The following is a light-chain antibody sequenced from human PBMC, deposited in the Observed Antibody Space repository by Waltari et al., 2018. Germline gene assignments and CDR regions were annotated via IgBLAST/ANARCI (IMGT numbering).Light chain of an antibody. CDR1: QSVRSN. CDR3: QQYDSWPPGIT. Sequence: EIVMTQSPATLSVYPGERANLYCRASQSVRSNLAWYQQKPGQAPRLLIYGASTRATGVPARFSGSGSGTEFTLTISSLQSEDFAVYYCQQYDSWPPGITFGGGTKVEIK. J-gene: IGKJ4*01. CDR2: GAS. V-gene: IGKV3-15*01.